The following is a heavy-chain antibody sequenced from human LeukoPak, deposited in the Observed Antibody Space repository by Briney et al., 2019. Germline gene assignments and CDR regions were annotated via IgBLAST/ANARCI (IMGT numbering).Heavy chain of an antibody. CDR1: GYTFTGYY. CDR3: ARGSGGSGSYSLWGYYYYGMDV. J-gene: IGHJ6*02. V-gene: IGHV1-2*02. D-gene: IGHD3-10*01. Sequence: GAAVKDSCKASGYTFTGYYMHWVRQAPGQGLEWMGWINPNSGGTNYAQKFQGRVTMTRDTSISTAYMELSRLRSDDTAVYYCARGSGGSGSYSLWGYYYYGMDVWGQGTTVTLSS. CDR2: INPNSGGT.